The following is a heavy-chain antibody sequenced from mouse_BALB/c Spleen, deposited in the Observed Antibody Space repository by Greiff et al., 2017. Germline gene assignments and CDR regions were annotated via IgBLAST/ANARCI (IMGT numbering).Heavy chain of an antibody. Sequence: EVKLMESGGGLVKPGGSLKLSCAASGFTFSSYTMSWVRQTPEKRLEWVATISSGGGNTYYPDSVKGRFTISRDNAKNNLYLQMSSLRSEDTALYYCARYGYDGAMDYWGQGTSVTVSS. D-gene: IGHD2-2*01. J-gene: IGHJ4*01. CDR1: GFTFSSYT. CDR3: ARYGYDGAMDY. V-gene: IGHV5-9*03. CDR2: ISSGGGNT.